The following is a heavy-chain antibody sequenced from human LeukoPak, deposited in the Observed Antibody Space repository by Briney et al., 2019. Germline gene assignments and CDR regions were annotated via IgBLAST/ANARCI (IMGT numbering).Heavy chain of an antibody. CDR1: GFTFSSFA. V-gene: IGHV3-23*01. Sequence: PGGSLRLSCIASGFTFSSFAMTWVRQAPGKGLEWVSSISGSGDNTHYADSVKGRFTISRDSSKNTLYLQMSSLRAEDTAIYYCAKDQYSSASAAPDYWGQGTLVTVSS. J-gene: IGHJ4*02. D-gene: IGHD6-6*01. CDR3: AKDQYSSASAAPDY. CDR2: ISGSGDNT.